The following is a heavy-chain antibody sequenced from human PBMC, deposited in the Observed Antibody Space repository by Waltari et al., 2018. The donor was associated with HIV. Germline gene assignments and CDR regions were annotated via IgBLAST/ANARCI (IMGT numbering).Heavy chain of an antibody. CDR3: AKGAHDYGDYFVLDP. CDR2: INPNNGAT. V-gene: IGHV1-2*02. CDR1: GYTFTGYY. Sequence: QVQLVQSGGEVKKPGASVKFHCKASGYTFTGYYTPWVRQAPGQGLEWMGWINPNNGATDYAQKFQGRVTMTRDTSVRTAYMELSWLTSDDTAVYYCAKGAHDYGDYFVLDPWGQGSPVTVSA. D-gene: IGHD4-17*01. J-gene: IGHJ5*02.